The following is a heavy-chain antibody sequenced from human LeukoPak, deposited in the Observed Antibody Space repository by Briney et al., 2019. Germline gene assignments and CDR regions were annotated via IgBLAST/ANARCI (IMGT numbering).Heavy chain of an antibody. V-gene: IGHV1-69-2*01. CDR2: VDPEDGET. CDR3: ATTMVRGVIRFDP. Sequence: ATVKISCKVSGYTFTDYYMHWVQQAPGKGFEWMGLVDPEDGETIYAEKFQGRVTITADTSTDTAYMELSSLRSEDTAVYYCATTMVRGVIRFDPWGQGTLVTVSS. D-gene: IGHD3-10*01. J-gene: IGHJ5*02. CDR1: GYTFTDYY.